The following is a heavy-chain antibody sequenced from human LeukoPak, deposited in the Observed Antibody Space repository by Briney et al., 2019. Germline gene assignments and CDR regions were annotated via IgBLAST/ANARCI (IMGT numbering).Heavy chain of an antibody. J-gene: IGHJ4*02. CDR3: TTDLYYYDSSGSLY. V-gene: IGHV3-15*01. CDR2: IKSKTDGGTT. D-gene: IGHD3-22*01. Sequence: GGSLRLSCAASGFTFSNAWMSWVRQAPGKGLEWVGRIKSKTDGGTTDYAAPVKGRFTISRDDSKNTLYLQMNSLKTEDTAVYYCTTDLYYYDSSGSLYWGQGTLVTVSS. CDR1: GFTFSNAW.